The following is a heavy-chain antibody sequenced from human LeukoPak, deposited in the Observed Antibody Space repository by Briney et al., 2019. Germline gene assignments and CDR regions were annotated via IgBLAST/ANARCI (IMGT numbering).Heavy chain of an antibody. Sequence: SESLSLTCAVYGGSFSGYYWSWIRQPPGKGLEWIGEINHSGSTNYNPSLKSRVTISVDTSKNQFSLKLSSVTAADTAVYYCARVWRIFGVARREYMDVWGKGTTVTVSS. CDR2: INHSGST. CDR3: ARVWRIFGVARREYMDV. V-gene: IGHV4-34*01. CDR1: GGSFSGYY. J-gene: IGHJ6*03. D-gene: IGHD3-3*01.